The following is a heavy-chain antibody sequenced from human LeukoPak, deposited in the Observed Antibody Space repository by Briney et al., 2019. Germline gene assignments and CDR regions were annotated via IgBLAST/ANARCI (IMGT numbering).Heavy chain of an antibody. D-gene: IGHD2-21*02. V-gene: IGHV3-23*01. J-gene: IGHJ1*01. Sequence: GGSLRLSCAASGFTFSSYGMSWVRQAPGKGLEWVSAISGSGDSTYYADSVKGRFTISRDNSKNTLYLQMNSLRAEDTAVYYCAKEAYCGGDCSYAEYFQHWGQGTLVTVSS. CDR3: AKEAYCGGDCSYAEYFQH. CDR2: ISGSGDST. CDR1: GFTFSSYG.